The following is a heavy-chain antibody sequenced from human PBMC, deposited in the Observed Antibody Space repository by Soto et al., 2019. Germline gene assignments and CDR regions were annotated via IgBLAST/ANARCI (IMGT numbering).Heavy chain of an antibody. Sequence: GGSLRLSCAASGFTFSGYAMTWVRQAPGKGVEWVSATSASSAGTYYADSVKGRFTISRDNSKNTLYLQMNSLRAEDKAVYYCAKLDYYDSSGSSPFDYWGQGTLVTVSS. V-gene: IGHV3-23*01. J-gene: IGHJ4*02. CDR2: TSASSAGT. CDR1: GFTFSGYA. CDR3: AKLDYYDSSGSSPFDY. D-gene: IGHD3-22*01.